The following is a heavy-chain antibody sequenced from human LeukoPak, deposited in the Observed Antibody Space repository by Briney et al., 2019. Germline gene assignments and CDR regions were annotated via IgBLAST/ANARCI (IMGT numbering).Heavy chain of an antibody. Sequence: PGGSLRLSCAASGFTFSSYAMSWVRQAPGKGLEWVSAISGSGGSTYYADSVKGRFTISRDNSKNTLYLQMNSLRAEDTAVYYCAKGFGRGYYFSYFDYWGQGTLVTVSS. V-gene: IGHV3-23*01. CDR1: GFTFSSYA. CDR2: ISGSGGST. CDR3: AKGFGRGYYFSYFDY. J-gene: IGHJ4*02. D-gene: IGHD3-3*01.